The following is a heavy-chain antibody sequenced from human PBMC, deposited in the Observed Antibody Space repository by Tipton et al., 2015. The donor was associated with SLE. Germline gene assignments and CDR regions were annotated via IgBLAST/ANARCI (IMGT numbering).Heavy chain of an antibody. J-gene: IGHJ5*02. CDR2: INHSGRT. Sequence: LRLSCAVYGGSFGDYYWNWIRQPPGKGLEWIGEINHSGRTNYNSSLKSRVTISVDTSNNQFSLRLDSVTDADTAIYFCARAKSAMGSYDTWGQGAQVTVSS. CDR1: GGSFGDYY. CDR3: ARAKSAMGSYDT. D-gene: IGHD2-21*01. V-gene: IGHV4-34*01.